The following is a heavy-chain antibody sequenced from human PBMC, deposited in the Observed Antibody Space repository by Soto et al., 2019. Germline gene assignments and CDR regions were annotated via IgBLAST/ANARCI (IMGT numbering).Heavy chain of an antibody. CDR2: ISGSGGST. V-gene: IGHV3-23*01. CDR1: GFTFSSYA. D-gene: IGHD3-10*01. J-gene: IGHJ4*02. Sequence: GGSLRLSCAASGFTFSSYAMSWVRQAPGKGLEWVSAISGSGGSTYYADSVKGRFTISRDNSKNTLYLQMNSLRAEETAVYYCEKGPGYYGSGSYCWGQGTLVTVSS. CDR3: EKGPGYYGSGSYC.